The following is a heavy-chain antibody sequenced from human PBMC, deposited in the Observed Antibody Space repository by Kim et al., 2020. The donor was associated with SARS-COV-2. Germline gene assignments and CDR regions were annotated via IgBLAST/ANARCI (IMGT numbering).Heavy chain of an antibody. V-gene: IGHV4-59*13. Sequence: SETLSLTCTVSGGSISSYYWSWIRQPPGKGLEWIGHISYSGSTWYNPSLKSRVTMSADTSKNQFSLKLNSVTAADTAVYYCARGGASSLPLDYWGQGTLVTVYS. D-gene: IGHD2-2*01. CDR1: GGSISSYY. CDR2: ISYSGST. CDR3: ARGGASSLPLDY. J-gene: IGHJ4*02.